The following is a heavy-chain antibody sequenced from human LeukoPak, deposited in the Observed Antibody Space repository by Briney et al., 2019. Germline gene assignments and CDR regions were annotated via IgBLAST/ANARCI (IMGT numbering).Heavy chain of an antibody. Sequence: GGSLRLSCAASGFTFSSYAMHWVRQAPGKGLEWVSSISSSSSYIYYADSVKGRFTISRDNAKNSLYLQMNSLRAEDTAVYYCARMGWLQLHYYYYGMDVWGQGTTVTVSS. J-gene: IGHJ6*02. CDR2: ISSSSSYI. V-gene: IGHV3-21*01. CDR1: GFTFSSYA. CDR3: ARMGWLQLHYYYYGMDV. D-gene: IGHD5-24*01.